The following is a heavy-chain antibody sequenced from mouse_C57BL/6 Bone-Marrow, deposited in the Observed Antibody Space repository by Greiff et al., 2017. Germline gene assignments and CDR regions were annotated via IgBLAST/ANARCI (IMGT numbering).Heavy chain of an antibody. CDR1: GYTFTNYW. D-gene: IGHD3-3*01. J-gene: IGHJ1*03. Sequence: LEESGAELVRPGTSVKMSCKASGYTFTNYWIGWAKQRPGHGLEWIGDIYPGGGYTNYNEQFKGKATLTADKSSSTAYMQFSSLTSEDSAIYYCARRGWGYFDVWGTGTTGTVSS. V-gene: IGHV1-63*01. CDR2: IYPGGGYT. CDR3: ARRGWGYFDV.